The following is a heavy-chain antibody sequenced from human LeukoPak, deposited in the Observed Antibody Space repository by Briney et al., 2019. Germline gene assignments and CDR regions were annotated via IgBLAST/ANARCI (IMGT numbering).Heavy chain of an antibody. CDR1: GFTFSTYS. D-gene: IGHD4-23*01. J-gene: IGHJ4*02. CDR2: ISGSGNPI. V-gene: IGHV3-48*02. CDR3: AREIYGGCLNS. Sequence: GGSLRLSCAASGFTFSTYSMNWVRQAPGKGLEWVAYISGSGNPIYCADSVKGRFTISRDNARNSLYLQMSSLTNEDTAVYYCAREIYGGCLNSWGQGTLVSVSS.